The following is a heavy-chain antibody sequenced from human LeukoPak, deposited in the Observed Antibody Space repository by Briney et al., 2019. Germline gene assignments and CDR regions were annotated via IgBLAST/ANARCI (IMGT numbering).Heavy chain of an antibody. CDR2: LSGSGGST. J-gene: IGHJ4*02. CDR3: AMYSSSWYNYYYYFDY. Sequence: GGSLRLSCAASGFTYISYAMSWVRQAPGKGLECVSGLSGSGGSTYYADSVKGRFTISRDNSKNTLYLQMNSLRAEDTAVYYCAMYSSSWYNYYYYFDYWGQGTLVTVSS. V-gene: IGHV3-23*01. D-gene: IGHD6-13*01. CDR1: GFTYISYA.